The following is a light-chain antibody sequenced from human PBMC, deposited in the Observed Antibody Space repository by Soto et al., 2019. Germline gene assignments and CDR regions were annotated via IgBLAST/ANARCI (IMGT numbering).Light chain of an antibody. V-gene: IGKV1-39*01. CDR2: AAS. Sequence: DIQKTQSPSSLSASVGDRVTITCRASQTITNYLNWYQQKPGKAPKLLIYAASTLLSGVPSRFTGGGSGTDFTLTIDSLQPEDFATYFCQQSYSSPWTFGQGTKVEI. CDR3: QQSYSSPWT. J-gene: IGKJ1*01. CDR1: QTITNY.